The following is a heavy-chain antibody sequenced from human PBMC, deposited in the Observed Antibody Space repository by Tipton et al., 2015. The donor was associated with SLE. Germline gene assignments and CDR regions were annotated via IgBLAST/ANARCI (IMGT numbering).Heavy chain of an antibody. CDR1: GDSIRSSSYY. J-gene: IGHJ3*02. CDR3: ARELMVVRGLSRRDAFDI. V-gene: IGHV4-61*01. D-gene: IGHD3-10*01. Sequence: TLSLTCTVSGDSIRSSSYYWGWIRQPPGKGLEWIGYVYYSGSTNYNPSLKSRVTISVDTSKNQFSLRLSSVTAADTAVYYCARELMVVRGLSRRDAFDIWGQGAMVTVSS. CDR2: VYYSGST.